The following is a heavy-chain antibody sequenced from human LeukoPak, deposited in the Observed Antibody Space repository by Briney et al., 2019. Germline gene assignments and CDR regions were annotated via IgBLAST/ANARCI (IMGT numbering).Heavy chain of an antibody. CDR1: GFTFSSYW. D-gene: IGHD3-22*01. CDR2: IKQDGSEK. J-gene: IGHJ6*02. Sequence: PGGSLRLSCAASGFTFSSYWMSWVRQAPGKGLEWVANIKQDGSEKYYVDSVKGRFTISRDNAKNSLYLQMNSLRAEDTAVYYCARDASTSITMIVNYHYYYGMDVWGQGTTVTVSS. CDR3: ARDASTSITMIVNYHYYYGMDV. V-gene: IGHV3-7*03.